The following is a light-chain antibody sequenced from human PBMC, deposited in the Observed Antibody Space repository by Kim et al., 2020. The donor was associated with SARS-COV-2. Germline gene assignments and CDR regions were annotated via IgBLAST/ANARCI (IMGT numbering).Light chain of an antibody. CDR1: CIGSKG. CDR3: QVWDSSSDHRVV. Sequence: PGKAARVSWGANCIGSKGVHWYQQKSGQAPVLVMYYDSDRPSGIPERFSGSNAGNTATLTISRVEAGDEADYYCQVWDSSSDHRVVFGGGTQLTVL. J-gene: IGLJ2*01. CDR2: YDS. V-gene: IGLV3-21*04.